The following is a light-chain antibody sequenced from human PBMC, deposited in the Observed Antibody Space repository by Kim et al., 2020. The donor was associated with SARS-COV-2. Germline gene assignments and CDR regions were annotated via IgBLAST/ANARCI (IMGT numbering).Light chain of an antibody. CDR3: QTWDNNTAI. CDR2: SDN. CDR1: KLGDKY. J-gene: IGLJ2*01. Sequence: SYELTQPPSVSVSPGQTASVACSGDKLGDKYASWYQQKPGQSPVLVIYSDNNRPSGIPERFSGSNSGNTATLTISGTQAMDEADYYCQTWDNNTAIFGGGTQLTVL. V-gene: IGLV3-1*01.